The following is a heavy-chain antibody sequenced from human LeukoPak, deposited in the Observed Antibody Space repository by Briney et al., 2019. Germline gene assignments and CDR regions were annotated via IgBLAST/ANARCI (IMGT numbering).Heavy chain of an antibody. CDR3: ARDLNRLSTDYYGSGSSWGMDV. V-gene: IGHV1-2*04. J-gene: IGHJ6*04. CDR2: INPNSGGT. CDR1: GYTFTGYY. Sequence: SVKVSCKASGYTFTGYYMHWVRQAPGQGLEWMGWINPNSGGTNYAQKFQGWVTMTRDTSISTAYMELSRLRSDDTAVYYCARDLNRLSTDYYGSGSSWGMDVWGKGTTVTVSS. D-gene: IGHD3-10*01.